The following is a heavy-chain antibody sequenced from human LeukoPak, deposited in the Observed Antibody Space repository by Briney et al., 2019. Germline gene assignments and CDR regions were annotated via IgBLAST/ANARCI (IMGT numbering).Heavy chain of an antibody. CDR1: GFTFSSYS. CDR3: AREGDFDY. V-gene: IGHV3-48*04. Sequence: GGSLRLSCAASGFTFSSYSMNWVRQAPGKGLEWVSYISSSSSTIYYADSVKGRFTISRDNAKNSLYLQMNSLRAEDTAVYYCAREGDFDYWGQGTLVTVSS. CDR2: ISSSSSTI. J-gene: IGHJ4*02.